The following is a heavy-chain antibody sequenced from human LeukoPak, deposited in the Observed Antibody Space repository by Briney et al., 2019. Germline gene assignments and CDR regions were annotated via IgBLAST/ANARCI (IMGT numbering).Heavy chain of an antibody. CDR3: ARDQGGYSTDFDF. Sequence: GGSLRLSCAASGFTFSSSVMSWVRQAPGKGLEWVSTISGGGTRSYYAVSVNGRFIISRDNSMNTLYLQMNGLRAEDTAVYYCARDQGGYSTDFDFWGQGTLVTVSS. CDR2: ISGGGTRS. V-gene: IGHV3-23*01. D-gene: IGHD5-12*01. CDR1: GFTFSSSV. J-gene: IGHJ4*02.